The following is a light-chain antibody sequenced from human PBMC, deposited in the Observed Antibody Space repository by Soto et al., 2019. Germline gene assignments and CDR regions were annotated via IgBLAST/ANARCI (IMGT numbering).Light chain of an antibody. J-gene: IGLJ1*01. V-gene: IGLV2-14*01. CDR1: SSDVGGYNY. Sequence: QSALTQPASVSGSPGQSITISCTGTSSDVGGYNYVSWYQQHPGKAPKLMIYEVSNRPSGVSNRFSGSKSGNTASLTISGLQAEDEADYYCSSYTISSTLLFGTGTKLTVL. CDR3: SSYTISSTLL. CDR2: EVS.